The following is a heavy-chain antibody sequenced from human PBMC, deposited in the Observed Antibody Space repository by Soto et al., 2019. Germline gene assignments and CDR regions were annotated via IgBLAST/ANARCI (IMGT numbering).Heavy chain of an antibody. J-gene: IGHJ5*02. CDR3: MQGGERDDVNA. V-gene: IGHV3-7*01. CDR1: GFTFSTWW. CDR2: ISHDGSGK. D-gene: IGHD3-16*01. Sequence: EVQLVESGGSLVQPGGSLRLSCAASGFTFSTWWMTWVRQTLGKRLEWVAFISHDGSGKYYVDSVKGRFAISRDNAKNSLYLEMNSLRAEDTAVYYCMQGGERDDVNAWAQGTLVTVSS.